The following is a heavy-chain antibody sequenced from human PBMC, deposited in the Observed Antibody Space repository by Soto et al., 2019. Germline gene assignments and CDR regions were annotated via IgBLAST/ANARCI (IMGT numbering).Heavy chain of an antibody. V-gene: IGHV3-23*01. Sequence: GGSLRLSCAASGFTFSMYAMTWVRQAPGKGLEWVSGISGSGGSTYYADSVKGRFTVSRDSSKNTLYLQMNSLRAEDTAVYYCVYDFWSGYLGYYYYYYGMDVWGQGTTVTVSS. J-gene: IGHJ6*02. CDR2: ISGSGGST. CDR3: VYDFWSGYLGYYYYYYGMDV. D-gene: IGHD3-3*01. CDR1: GFTFSMYA.